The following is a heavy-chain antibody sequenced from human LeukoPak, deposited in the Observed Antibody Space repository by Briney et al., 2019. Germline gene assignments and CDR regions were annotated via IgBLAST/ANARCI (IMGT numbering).Heavy chain of an antibody. CDR2: INPNSGGT. CDR1: GYTFTGYY. Sequence: GASVKVSCKASGYTFTGYYMHWVRQAPGQGLEWMGWINPNSGGTNYAQKFQGRVTMTRDTSISTAYMELSRLRSDDTAVYYCARGLNRQDIVVVTATNFDYWGQGTLVTVSS. J-gene: IGHJ4*02. D-gene: IGHD2-21*02. CDR3: ARGLNRQDIVVVTATNFDY. V-gene: IGHV1-2*02.